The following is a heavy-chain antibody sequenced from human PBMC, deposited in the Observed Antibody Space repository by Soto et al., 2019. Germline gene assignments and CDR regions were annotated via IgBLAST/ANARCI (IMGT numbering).Heavy chain of an antibody. CDR2: IFYSGST. Sequence: QVQLQESGPGLVKPSETLSLTCTVSGGSVSSGGYYWSWIRQSPGKGLEWIGYIFYSGSTDYHPSLKSRVIISLDTSKNQFSLNLSSVTAADTAVYYCARGKGSSGGYFDSWGQGTLVTVSS. D-gene: IGHD3-22*01. CDR1: GGSVSSGGYY. V-gene: IGHV4-61*08. CDR3: ARGKGSSGGYFDS. J-gene: IGHJ4*02.